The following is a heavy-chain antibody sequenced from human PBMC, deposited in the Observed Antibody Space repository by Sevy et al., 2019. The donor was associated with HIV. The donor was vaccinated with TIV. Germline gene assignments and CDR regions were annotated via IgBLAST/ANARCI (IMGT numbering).Heavy chain of an antibody. CDR2: IYYSGST. CDR1: GGSISSYY. Sequence: SETLSLTCTVSGGSISSYYWSWIRQPPGKGLEWIGYIYYSGSTNCNPSLKSRVTISVDTSKNQFSLKLSSVTAADTAVYYCARDRSPYGMDVWGQGTTVTVSS. J-gene: IGHJ6*02. CDR3: ARDRSPYGMDV. V-gene: IGHV4-59*01.